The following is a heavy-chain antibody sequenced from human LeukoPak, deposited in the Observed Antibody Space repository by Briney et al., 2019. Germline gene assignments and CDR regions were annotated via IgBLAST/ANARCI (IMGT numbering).Heavy chain of an antibody. CDR1: GGSISSSSYY. V-gene: IGHV4-39*07. CDR2: IYYSGST. J-gene: IGHJ6*02. CDR3: ARRWGTSPSDYYYGMDV. D-gene: IGHD2-8*02. Sequence: PSETLSLTCTVSGGSISSSSYYWGWIRQPPGKGLEWIGSIYYSGSTYYNPSLKSRVTISVDTSKNQFSLKLSSVTAADTAVYYCARRWGTSPSDYYYGMDVWGQGTTVTVSS.